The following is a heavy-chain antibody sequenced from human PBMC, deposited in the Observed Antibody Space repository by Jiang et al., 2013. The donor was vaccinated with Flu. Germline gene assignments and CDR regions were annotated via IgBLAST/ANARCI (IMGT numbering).Heavy chain of an antibody. D-gene: IGHD6-19*01. CDR2: IYWDDDK. J-gene: IGHJ4*02. CDR3: AHSRLDPGHFDY. Sequence: EWLALIYWDDDKRYSPSLKSRLTITKDTSKNQVVLTMTNMDPVDTATYYCAHSRLDPGHFDYWGQGTLVTVSS. V-gene: IGHV2-5*02.